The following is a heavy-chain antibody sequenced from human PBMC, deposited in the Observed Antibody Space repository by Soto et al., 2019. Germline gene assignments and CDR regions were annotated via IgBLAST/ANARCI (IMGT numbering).Heavy chain of an antibody. D-gene: IGHD6-6*01. J-gene: IGHJ4*02. CDR1: GGSSSSSSYY. CDR2: IYYSGST. V-gene: IGHV4-39*01. CDR3: ARLGSSGP. Sequence: QLQLQESGPGLVKPSETLSLTCTVSGGSSSSSSYYWGWIRQPPGKGLEWIGSIYYSGSTYYNPSLKRRVTISVDTSKNQFSLKLSSVTAADTAVYYCARLGSSGPWGQGTLVTVSS.